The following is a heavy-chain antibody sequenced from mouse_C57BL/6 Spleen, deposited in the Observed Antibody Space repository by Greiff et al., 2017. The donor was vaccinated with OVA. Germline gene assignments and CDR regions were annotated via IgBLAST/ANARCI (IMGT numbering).Heavy chain of an antibody. J-gene: IGHJ2*01. CDR2: IYPSDSET. CDR3: ARSNWGGDY. D-gene: IGHD4-1*01. CDR1: GYTFTSYW. Sequence: QVQLQQPGAELVRPGSSVKLSCKASGYTFTSYWMDWVKQRPGQGLEWIGNIYPSDSETHYNQKFKDKATLTVDKSSSTAYMQLSSLTSEDSAVYYCARSNWGGDYWGQGTTLTVSS. V-gene: IGHV1-61*01.